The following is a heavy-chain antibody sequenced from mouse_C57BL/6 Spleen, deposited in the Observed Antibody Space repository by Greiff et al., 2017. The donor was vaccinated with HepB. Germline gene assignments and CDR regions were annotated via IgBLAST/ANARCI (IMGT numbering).Heavy chain of an antibody. J-gene: IGHJ3*01. CDR2: INYDGSST. Sequence: EVQLVESEGGLVQPGSSIKLSCTASGFTFSDYYMAWVRQVPEKGLEWVANINYDGSSTYYLDSLKSRFIISRDNAKNILYLQMSSLKSEDTATYYCARGDYYGSSPFAYWGQGTLVTVSA. V-gene: IGHV5-16*01. CDR3: ARGDYYGSSPFAY. CDR1: GFTFSDYY. D-gene: IGHD1-1*01.